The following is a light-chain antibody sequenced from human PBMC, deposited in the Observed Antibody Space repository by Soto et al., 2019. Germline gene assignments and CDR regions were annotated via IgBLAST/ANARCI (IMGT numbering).Light chain of an antibody. CDR1: QSVSSSY. J-gene: IGKJ4*01. CDR3: QQYDSSPFT. V-gene: IGKV3-20*01. Sequence: EIVLTQSPGTLSLSPGERDTLSCRASQSVSSSYLAWYQQKPGQAPRLLIYGASSRATGIPDRFSGSGSGTDFTLTISRLEPEDFAVYYCQQYDSSPFTFGGGTKVEIK. CDR2: GAS.